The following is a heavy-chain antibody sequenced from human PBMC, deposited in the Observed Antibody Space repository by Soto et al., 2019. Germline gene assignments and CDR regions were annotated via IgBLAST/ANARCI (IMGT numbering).Heavy chain of an antibody. Sequence: EVQLLESGGGLVQPGGSLRLSCAASGFTFSSYAMSWVRQAPGKGLEWVSAISGSGGSTYYADSVKGRFTISRDNSKNTLYLQMNSLRAEDTAVYYCAKAPTALYSSSWYRWYFDLWGRGTLVTVSS. D-gene: IGHD6-13*01. CDR2: ISGSGGST. J-gene: IGHJ2*01. CDR1: GFTFSSYA. CDR3: AKAPTALYSSSWYRWYFDL. V-gene: IGHV3-23*01.